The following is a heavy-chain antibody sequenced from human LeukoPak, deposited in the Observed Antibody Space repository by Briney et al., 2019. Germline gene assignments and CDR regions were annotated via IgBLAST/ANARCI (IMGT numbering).Heavy chain of an antibody. CDR1: GGTFSSYA. J-gene: IGHJ6*03. D-gene: IGHD5-12*01. CDR3: ARAPSSDIVATKYYYYMDV. Sequence: ASVKVSCKASGGTFSSYAISWVRQAPGQGLEWMGGIIPISGTANYAQKFQGRVTITTDESTSTAYMELSSLRSEDTAVYYCARAPSSDIVATKYYYYMDVWGKGTTVTVSS. CDR2: IIPISGTA. V-gene: IGHV1-69*05.